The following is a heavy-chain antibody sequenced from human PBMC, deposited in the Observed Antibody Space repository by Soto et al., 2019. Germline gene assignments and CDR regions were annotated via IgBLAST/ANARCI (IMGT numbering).Heavy chain of an antibody. J-gene: IGHJ4*02. CDR1: GGSISSGGYY. CDR2: IYYSGST. CDR3: ARGSGAAAGTFWYFDY. V-gene: IGHV4-31*03. D-gene: IGHD6-13*01. Sequence: PSETLSLTCTVSGGSISSGGYYWGWIRQHPGKGLEWIGYIYYSGSTYYNPSLKSRVTISVDTSKNQFSLKLSSVTAADTAVYYCARGSGAAAGTFWYFDYWGKGTLVTVSS.